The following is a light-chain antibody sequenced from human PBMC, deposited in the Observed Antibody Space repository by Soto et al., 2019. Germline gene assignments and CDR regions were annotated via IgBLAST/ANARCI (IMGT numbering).Light chain of an antibody. CDR1: QSGFYSSNNKNY. CDR3: QQYNNWRVT. V-gene: IGKV4-1*01. J-gene: IGKJ1*01. Sequence: VVAQSNKSLAVSLGGRATINCKSRQSGFYSSNNKNYLAWYQQKPGQPPKLLIYWASTRESGVPDRFSGSGSGTDFTLTISSLQSEDFAVYYCQQYNNWRVTFGQGTNVDI. CDR2: WAS.